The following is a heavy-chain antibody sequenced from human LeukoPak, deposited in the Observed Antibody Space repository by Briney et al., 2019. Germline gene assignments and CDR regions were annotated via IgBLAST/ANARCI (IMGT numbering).Heavy chain of an antibody. CDR3: ARGSPKYRTFPFDY. J-gene: IGHJ4*02. CDR1: GGSISSSSYY. Sequence: KSSETLSLTCTVSGGSISSSSYYWGWIRQPPGKGLEWIGEINHSGSTNYNPSLKSRVTISVDTSKNQFSLKLSSVTAADTAVYYCARGSPKYRTFPFDYWGQGTLVTVSS. V-gene: IGHV4-39*07. D-gene: IGHD3-16*01. CDR2: INHSGST.